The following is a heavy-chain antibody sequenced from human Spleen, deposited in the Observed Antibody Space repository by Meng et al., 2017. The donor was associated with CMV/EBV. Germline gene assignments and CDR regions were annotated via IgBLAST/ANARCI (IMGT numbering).Heavy chain of an antibody. CDR2: IYYSGST. CDR1: GGAISRSTYY. Sequence: TCTVAGGAISRSTYYGGWSRQPPGKGLEWIGSIYYSGSTYYNPSLKSRVTISVDTSKNQFSLRLSSVTAADTAMYYCARTPSFKWFDPWGQGTLVTVSS. V-gene: IGHV4-39*07. J-gene: IGHJ5*02. D-gene: IGHD3-16*01. CDR3: ARTPSFKWFDP.